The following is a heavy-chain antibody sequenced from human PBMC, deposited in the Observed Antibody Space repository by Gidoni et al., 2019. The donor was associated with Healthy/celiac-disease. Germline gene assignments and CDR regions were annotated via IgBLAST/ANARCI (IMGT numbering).Heavy chain of an antibody. V-gene: IGHV4-39*01. CDR3: ARHSLGYCSGGSCHSLGWFDP. CDR1: GGSISRRSYY. CDR2: IYYSAST. J-gene: IGHJ5*02. D-gene: IGHD2-15*01. Sequence: QLQLQESGPGLVKPSETLSLTCTVSGGSISRRSYYWGWIRQPPGKVLEGIGSIYYSASTYYNPSLKSRVTISVDTSKNQFSLKLSSGTAADTAVYYCARHSLGYCSGGSCHSLGWFDPWGQGTLVTVSS.